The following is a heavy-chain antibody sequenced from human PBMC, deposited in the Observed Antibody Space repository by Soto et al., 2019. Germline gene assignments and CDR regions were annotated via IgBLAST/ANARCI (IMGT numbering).Heavy chain of an antibody. V-gene: IGHV4-4*02. J-gene: IGHJ4*02. D-gene: IGHD5-12*01. CDR3: ARDPRVVATTYYFDY. CDR1: GGSTSSSNW. Sequence: SETLSLTCAVSGGSTSSSNWWSWVRQPPGKGLEWIGEIYQSGSTNYNPSLKSRVTISVDRPKNQFSLKLSSVTAADTAVYYCARDPRVVATTYYFDYWGQGTLVTVSS. CDR2: IYQSGST.